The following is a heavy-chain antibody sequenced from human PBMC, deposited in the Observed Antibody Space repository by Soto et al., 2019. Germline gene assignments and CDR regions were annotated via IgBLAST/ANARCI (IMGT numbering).Heavy chain of an antibody. CDR2: IFHSGST. J-gene: IGHJ4*02. V-gene: IGHV4-39*01. CDR1: GGSIRSSGYY. Sequence: QLQLQESGPGLLKPSETLSLTCTVSGGSIRSSGYYWGWIRRPPGMGLEWIGSIFHSGSTLYTPSLNGRVTISVETSKNQFSLKMTSVTAADTAVYYCARHATYCSSNSCYEFDFWGQGSLVTVSS. D-gene: IGHD2-2*01. CDR3: ARHATYCSSNSCYEFDF.